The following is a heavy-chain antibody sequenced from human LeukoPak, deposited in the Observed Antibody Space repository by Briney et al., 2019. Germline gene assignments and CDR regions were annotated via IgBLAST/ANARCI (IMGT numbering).Heavy chain of an antibody. Sequence: SETLSLTCAVYGGSFSGYYWSWIRQPPGKGLEWIGEINHSGSTNYNPSLKSRVTISVDTSKNQFSLKLSSVTAADTAVYYCARHGLWELLLDYWGQGTLVTVSS. CDR2: INHSGST. CDR3: ARHGLWELLLDY. D-gene: IGHD1-26*01. CDR1: GGSFSGYY. V-gene: IGHV4-34*01. J-gene: IGHJ4*02.